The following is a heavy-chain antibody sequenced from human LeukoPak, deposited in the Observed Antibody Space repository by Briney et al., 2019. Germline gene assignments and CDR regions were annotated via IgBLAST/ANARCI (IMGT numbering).Heavy chain of an antibody. CDR2: IYYSGST. J-gene: IGHJ3*02. CDR1: GGSISSSSYY. V-gene: IGHV4-39*07. CDR3: ARDLWSDAFDI. D-gene: IGHD3-10*01. Sequence: SETLSLTCTVPGGSISSSSYYWGWIRQPPGKGLEWIGSIYYSGSTYYNPSLKSRVTISVDTSKNQFYLKLSSVTAADTAVYYCARDLWSDAFDIWGQGTMVTVSS.